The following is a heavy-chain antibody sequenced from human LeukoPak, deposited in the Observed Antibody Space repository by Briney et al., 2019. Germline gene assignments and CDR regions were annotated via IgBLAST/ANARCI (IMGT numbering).Heavy chain of an antibody. CDR1: GDSFSIYS. V-gene: IGHV1-69*04. J-gene: IGHJ4*02. D-gene: IGHD5-24*01. Sequence: ASVKVSCKASGDSFSIYSISWVRQAPGQGLEWMGRIIPTLGIANYAQKFQGRVTITADRSTSTAYMELSSLRSEDTAVYYRAREPSRDGYTLYFFDFWGQGTLVTVSS. CDR2: IIPTLGIA. CDR3: AREPSRDGYTLYFFDF.